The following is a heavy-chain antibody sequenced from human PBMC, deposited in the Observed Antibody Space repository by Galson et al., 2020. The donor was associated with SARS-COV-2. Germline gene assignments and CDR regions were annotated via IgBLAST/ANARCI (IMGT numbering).Heavy chain of an antibody. CDR3: ARSLLWFGDNYGMDV. CDR1: GFTFSSYW. CDR2: ISYDGSNK. J-gene: IGHJ6*02. V-gene: IGHV3-30*03. Sequence: SCAASGFTFSSYWMHWVRQAPGKGLEWVAVISYDGSNKYYADSVKGRFTISRDNSKNTLYLQMNSLRAEDTAVYYCARSLLWFGDNYGMDVWGQGTTVTVSS. D-gene: IGHD3-10*01.